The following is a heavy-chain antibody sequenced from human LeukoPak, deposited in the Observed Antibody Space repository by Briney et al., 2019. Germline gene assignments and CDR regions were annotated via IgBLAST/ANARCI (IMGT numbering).Heavy chain of an antibody. Sequence: GGSLRLSCAASGFTISTYWMSWVRQAPGKGLEWVANIKQDESEKYYVDSVKGRFTISRDNAKNSLYLQMNSLRAEDTAVYYCARGPRYCSSNSCSFDPWGQGTLVTVSS. J-gene: IGHJ5*02. CDR3: ARGPRYCSSNSCSFDP. CDR2: IKQDESEK. CDR1: GFTISTYW. V-gene: IGHV3-7*01. D-gene: IGHD2-2*01.